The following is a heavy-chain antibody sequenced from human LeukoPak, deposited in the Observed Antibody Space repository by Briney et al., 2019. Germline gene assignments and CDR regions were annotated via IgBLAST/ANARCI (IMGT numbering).Heavy chain of an antibody. Sequence: SVKVSCKASGGTFSSYAISWVRQAPGQGLEWMGGIIPIFGTANYAQKFQGRVTITTDESTSTAYMELSSLRSEDTAVYYCAVKGRITIFGVSERAFDYWGQGTLVTVSS. J-gene: IGHJ4*02. CDR1: GGTFSSYA. D-gene: IGHD3-3*01. CDR3: AVKGRITIFGVSERAFDY. CDR2: IIPIFGTA. V-gene: IGHV1-69*05.